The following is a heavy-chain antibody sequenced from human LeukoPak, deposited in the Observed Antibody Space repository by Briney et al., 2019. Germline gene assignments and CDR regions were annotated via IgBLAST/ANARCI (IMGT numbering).Heavy chain of an antibody. Sequence: ASVKVSCKASGHTFTSYDINWVRQATGQGLEWMGWMNPNSGNTGYAQKFQGRVTITRNTSISTAYMELSSLRSEDTAVYYCARSSTVDAFDIWGQGTMVTVSS. CDR2: MNPNSGNT. CDR3: ARSSTVDAFDI. D-gene: IGHD4-11*01. V-gene: IGHV1-8*03. CDR1: GHTFTSYD. J-gene: IGHJ3*02.